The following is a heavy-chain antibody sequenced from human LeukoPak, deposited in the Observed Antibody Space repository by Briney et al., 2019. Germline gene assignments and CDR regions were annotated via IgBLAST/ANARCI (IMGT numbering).Heavy chain of an antibody. CDR2: LYSDGNT. CDR3: ARGVEPLAAPTLAY. CDR1: GFTVIAND. Sequence: GGSLRLSCAASGFTVIANDMSWVRQAPGKGVEWVSVLYSDGNTKYTDSVQGRFTISRDNSNNTLYLEMNSLSPDAAAVYYCARGVEPLAAPTLAYWGQGTLVTVSS. D-gene: IGHD1-14*01. V-gene: IGHV3-53*01. J-gene: IGHJ4*02.